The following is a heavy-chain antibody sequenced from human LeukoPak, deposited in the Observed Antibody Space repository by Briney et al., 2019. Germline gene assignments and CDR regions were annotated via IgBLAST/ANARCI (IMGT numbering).Heavy chain of an antibody. CDR1: GFTLSSYA. CDR2: ISGSGGST. V-gene: IGHV3-23*01. D-gene: IGHD6-13*01. CDR3: AKGEPGYSSSWYYFDY. J-gene: IGHJ4*02. Sequence: GGSLSLSCAASGFTLSSYAMSWVRQAPGKGLEWVSAISGSGGSTYYADSVKGRFTISRDNSKNTLYLQMNSLRAEDTAVYYCAKGEPGYSSSWYYFDYWGQGTLVTVSS.